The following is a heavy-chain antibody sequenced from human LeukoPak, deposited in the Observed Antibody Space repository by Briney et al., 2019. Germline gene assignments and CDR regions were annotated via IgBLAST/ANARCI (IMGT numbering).Heavy chain of an antibody. J-gene: IGHJ4*02. CDR1: GGSISSSSYY. Sequence: SETLSLTCTVSGGSISSSSYYWGWIRQPPGKGLEWIGSIFHSGSTYYNPSLKSRVTISLDRSKNQFSLKLSSVTAADTAVYYCARDPRYEIDYWGQGTLVTVSS. CDR3: ARDPRYEIDY. CDR2: IFHSGST. V-gene: IGHV4-39*07. D-gene: IGHD5-12*01.